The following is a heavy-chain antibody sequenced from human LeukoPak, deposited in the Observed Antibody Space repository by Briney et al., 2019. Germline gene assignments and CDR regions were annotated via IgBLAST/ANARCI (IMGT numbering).Heavy chain of an antibody. CDR2: ISGSGGSA. D-gene: IGHD3-22*01. V-gene: IGHV3-23*01. CDR3: AGDSSCYYYAPSYYFDY. CDR1: GFTLSSYA. Sequence: GGSLRVSCAAPGFTLSSYAMSWGRPAPGKGLEWVSAISGSGGSAYYADSVKGRFAISRDNSKNKMYLQMNSLRAEDTAVYHCAGDSSCYYYAPSYYFDYWGQGTLVTVSS. J-gene: IGHJ4*02.